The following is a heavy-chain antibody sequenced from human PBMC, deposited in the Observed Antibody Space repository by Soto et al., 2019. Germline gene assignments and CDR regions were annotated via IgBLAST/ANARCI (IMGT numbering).Heavy chain of an antibody. V-gene: IGHV4-4*02. CDR1: GGSISSSNW. J-gene: IGHJ4*02. D-gene: IGHD1-26*01. CDR2: IYHSGST. Sequence: QVQLQESGPGLVKPSGTLSLTCAVSGGSISSSNWWSWVRQPPGKGLEWIGEIYHSGSTNYNPSLKSRVTISVAKSKNKFSLKLSSVPAADKAGNSCAGAVGATNLVSWAQGTLVTVS. CDR3: AGAVGATNLVS.